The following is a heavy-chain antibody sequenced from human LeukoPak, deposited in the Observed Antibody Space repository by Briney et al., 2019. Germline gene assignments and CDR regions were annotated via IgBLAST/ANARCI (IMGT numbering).Heavy chain of an antibody. Sequence: GGSLRLSCAASGFTFSSYSMNWVRQAPGKGLEWVSSISSSSSYIYYADSVKGRFTISRDNAKNSLYLQTNSLRAEDTAVYYCARHPKTMVRGVIGPVFSFDYWGQGTLVTVSS. CDR2: ISSSSSYI. V-gene: IGHV3-21*01. D-gene: IGHD3-10*01. CDR1: GFTFSSYS. CDR3: ARHPKTMVRGVIGPVFSFDY. J-gene: IGHJ4*02.